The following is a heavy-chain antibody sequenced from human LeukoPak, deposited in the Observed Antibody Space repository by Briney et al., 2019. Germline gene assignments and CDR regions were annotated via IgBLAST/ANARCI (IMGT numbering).Heavy chain of an antibody. D-gene: IGHD3-10*01. V-gene: IGHV4-59*01. CDR1: SGSISSCY. CDR3: ARSGAGFGYYYYGMDV. CDR2: LYYSGST. J-gene: IGHJ6*02. Sequence: SETLSLTCTVSSGSISSCYWSWIRQPPGKGLDWMGYLYYSGSTNYNPSLKSRVTISVDTSKNQFSLKLSSVTAADTAVYYCARSGAGFGYYYYGMDVWGQGTTVTVSS.